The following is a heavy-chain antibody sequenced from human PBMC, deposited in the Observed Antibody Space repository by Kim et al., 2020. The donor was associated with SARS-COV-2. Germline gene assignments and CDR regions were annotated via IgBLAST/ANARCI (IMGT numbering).Heavy chain of an antibody. Sequence: GGSLRLSCAACGFAFNDYWMTWIRQAPGKGLEWVAGIKHDGSEKLYVDSVKGRFTISRDNAKTSLYLQMNSLRAEDTAVYYCTRALSGSGRGFASWCQG. CDR2: IKHDGSEK. V-gene: IGHV3-7*05. J-gene: IGHJ5*02. D-gene: IGHD3-10*01. CDR3: TRALSGSGRGFAS. CDR1: GFAFNDYW.